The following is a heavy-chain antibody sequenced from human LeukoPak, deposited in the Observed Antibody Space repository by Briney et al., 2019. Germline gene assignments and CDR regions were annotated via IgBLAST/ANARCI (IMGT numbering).Heavy chain of an antibody. Sequence: GGSLRLSCAASGFTFTSYGLSWVRQSPGKGLDWVSAISGRGQNTHYADSVKGRFIISKDNSKKTLDLQMNSLRAEDTAVYYCAKGQQLVPGSFDNWGQGTLVTVSS. J-gene: IGHJ4*02. CDR3: AKGQQLVPGSFDN. D-gene: IGHD6-13*01. V-gene: IGHV3-23*01. CDR2: ISGRGQNT. CDR1: GFTFTSYG.